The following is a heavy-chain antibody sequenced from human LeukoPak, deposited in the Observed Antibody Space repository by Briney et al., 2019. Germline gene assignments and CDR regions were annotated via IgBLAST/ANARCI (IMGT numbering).Heavy chain of an antibody. CDR2: IKQDGSEK. Sequence: GGSLRLSCAASGFTFSSYWMSWVRQAPGKGLEWVANIKQDGSEKYYVDSVKGRFTISRDNAKNSLYLQMNSLRAEDTAVYYCASSPGRIAFDIWGQGTMVTVSS. D-gene: IGHD1-14*01. CDR3: ASSPGRIAFDI. CDR1: GFTFSSYW. J-gene: IGHJ3*02. V-gene: IGHV3-7*01.